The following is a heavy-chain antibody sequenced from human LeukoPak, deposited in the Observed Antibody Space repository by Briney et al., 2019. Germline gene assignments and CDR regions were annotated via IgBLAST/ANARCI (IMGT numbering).Heavy chain of an antibody. J-gene: IGHJ5*02. D-gene: IGHD3-22*01. V-gene: IGHV4-34*01. Sequence: SETLSLTCAVYGGSFSGYYWSWLRQPPGKGLEWIGEINHSGRTKYKPSLKSRVTISVDTSKNQFSLKLSSVTAADTAVYYCARVPYDSSGYYYPNWFDPWVQGTLVTVSS. CDR2: INHSGRT. CDR3: ARVPYDSSGYYYPNWFDP. CDR1: GGSFSGYY.